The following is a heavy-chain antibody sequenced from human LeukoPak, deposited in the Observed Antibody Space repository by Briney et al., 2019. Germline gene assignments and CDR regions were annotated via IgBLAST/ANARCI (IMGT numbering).Heavy chain of an antibody. J-gene: IGHJ4*02. CDR1: GYSFPSYW. CDR2: IYPGDSDT. V-gene: IGHV5-51*01. Sequence: GGSLRLSCKGSGYSFPSYWIGWVRQMPGKGLEWMGIIYPGDSDTRYSPSFQGQVTISADKSISTAYLQWSSLKASDTAMYYCARIGEAYCSGGNCLGSGLTYWGQGTLVTVSS. D-gene: IGHD2-15*01. CDR3: ARIGEAYCSGGNCLGSGLTY.